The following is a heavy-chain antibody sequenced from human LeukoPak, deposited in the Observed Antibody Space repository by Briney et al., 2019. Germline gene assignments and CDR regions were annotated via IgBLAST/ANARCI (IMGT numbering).Heavy chain of an antibody. CDR3: ARDSFRYGSGSYFDY. CDR2: IKQDGSEK. J-gene: IGHJ4*02. V-gene: IGHV3-7*01. CDR1: GFTFSSYW. D-gene: IGHD3-10*01. Sequence: GGSLRLSCAASGFTFSSYWMSWVRQAPGKGLEWVANIKQDGSEKYYVDSVKGRFTISRDNAKSSLYLQMNSLRAEDTAVYYCARDSFRYGSGSYFDYWGQGTLVTVSS.